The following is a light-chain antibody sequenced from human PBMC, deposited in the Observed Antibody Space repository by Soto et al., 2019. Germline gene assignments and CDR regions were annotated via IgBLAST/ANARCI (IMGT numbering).Light chain of an antibody. CDR3: ATWDDSLSGVV. J-gene: IGLJ2*01. V-gene: IGLV1-47*01. Sequence: QSVLTQPPSASGTPGQRVTISCSGSSSNIGSNYVYWYQQLPGTAPKLLIYRNNQRPSGVPDRFSGSKSGTSASLAISGLLSEDEADYYCATWDDSLSGVVFGGGTKLTAL. CDR1: SSNIGSNY. CDR2: RNN.